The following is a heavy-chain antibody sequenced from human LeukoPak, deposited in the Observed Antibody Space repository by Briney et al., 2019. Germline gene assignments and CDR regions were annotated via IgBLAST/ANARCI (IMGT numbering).Heavy chain of an antibody. J-gene: IGHJ4*02. CDR1: GGSISSSSYY. CDR3: ARAATVTTKTSDWDY. Sequence: TPSETLSLTCTVSGGSISSSSYYWGWIRQPPGKGLEWIGRIYYSGSTYYNPSLKSRVTISVDTSKNQFSLKLSSVTAADTAVYYCARAATVTTKTSDWDYWGQGTLVTVSS. D-gene: IGHD4-17*01. V-gene: IGHV4-39*07. CDR2: IYYSGST.